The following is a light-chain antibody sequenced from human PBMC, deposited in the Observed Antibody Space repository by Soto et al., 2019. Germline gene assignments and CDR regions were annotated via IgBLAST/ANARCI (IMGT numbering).Light chain of an antibody. Sequence: DVVLTQSPDSLAVSLGERATIICKSSQSVLYSSNNMNYLAWYQQKAGQPPKLLIYWASTRESGVPDRFGGSGSVTEFTLTINSLQAEDVAVYYCQRYDSTPWTFGQGTKVEIK. CDR3: QRYDSTPWT. V-gene: IGKV4-1*01. CDR1: QSVLYSSNNMNY. CDR2: WAS. J-gene: IGKJ1*01.